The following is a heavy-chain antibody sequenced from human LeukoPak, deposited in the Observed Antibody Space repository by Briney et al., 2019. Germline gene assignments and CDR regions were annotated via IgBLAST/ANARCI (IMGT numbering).Heavy chain of an antibody. V-gene: IGHV4-39*01. Sequence: SETLSLTCTVSGGSISSSSFYWGWIRQPPGKGLEWIGTIFYSGSTYYNPSLRSRVTMSVDTSKNQFSLRLSSVTAADAAYYYCASQGYISGQGFRNNWFDPWGQGSLVTVSS. J-gene: IGHJ5*02. CDR2: IFYSGST. CDR3: ASQGYISGQGFRNNWFDP. CDR1: GGSISSSSFY. D-gene: IGHD6-19*01.